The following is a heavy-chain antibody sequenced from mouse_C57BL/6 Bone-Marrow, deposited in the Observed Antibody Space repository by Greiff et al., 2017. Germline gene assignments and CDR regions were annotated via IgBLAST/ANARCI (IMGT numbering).Heavy chain of an antibody. CDR2: IHPNSGST. Sequence: VQLQQPGAELVKPGASVKLSCKASGYTFTSYWMHWVKQRPGQGLEWIGMIHPNSGSTNYNEKFKSKATLTVDKSSSTAYMQLSSLTSEDSAVYYCARRDYGTSWSAYWGQGTLVTVSA. CDR3: ARRDYGTSWSAY. CDR1: GYTFTSYW. D-gene: IGHD1-1*01. V-gene: IGHV1-64*01. J-gene: IGHJ3*01.